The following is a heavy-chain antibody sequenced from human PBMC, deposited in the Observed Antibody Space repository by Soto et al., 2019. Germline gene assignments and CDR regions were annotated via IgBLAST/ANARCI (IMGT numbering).Heavy chain of an antibody. CDR3: ARGRREFDA. V-gene: IGHV4-34*01. CDR1: GASLSDNY. J-gene: IGHJ5*02. Sequence: SETLSLTCAVYGASLSDNYCNWLRQPPGKGLEWIGEINHSGNTNYNPSLRSRVTISIDTSKNQLSLNLRSVSAADTAVYYCARGRREFDAWGQGTPVTVSS. CDR2: INHSGNT.